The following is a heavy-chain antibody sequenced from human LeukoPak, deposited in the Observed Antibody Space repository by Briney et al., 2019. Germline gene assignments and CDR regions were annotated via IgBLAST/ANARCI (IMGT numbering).Heavy chain of an antibody. CDR2: IYHSGST. J-gene: IGHJ4*02. D-gene: IGHD6-19*01. CDR1: GGSISSGGYY. Sequence: SETLSLTCTVSGGSISSGGYYWSWIRQPPGKGLEWIGYIYHSGSTYYNPSLKSRVTISVDRSKNQFSLKLSSVTTADTAVYYCARVVAAPGYFDYWGQGTLVTVSS. V-gene: IGHV4-30-2*01. CDR3: ARVVAAPGYFDY.